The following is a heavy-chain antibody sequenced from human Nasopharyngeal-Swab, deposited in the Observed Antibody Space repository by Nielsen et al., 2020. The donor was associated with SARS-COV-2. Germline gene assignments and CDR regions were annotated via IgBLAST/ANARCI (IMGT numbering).Heavy chain of an antibody. J-gene: IGHJ4*02. V-gene: IGHV4-31*02. CDR2: IYYSGST. D-gene: IGHD6-19*01. CDR3: ARRGRIAVAGFFDY. Sequence: PGKGLEWIGYIYYSGSTYYNPSLKSRVTISVDTSKNQFSLKLSSVTAADTAVYYCARRGRIAVAGFFDYWGQGTLVTVSS.